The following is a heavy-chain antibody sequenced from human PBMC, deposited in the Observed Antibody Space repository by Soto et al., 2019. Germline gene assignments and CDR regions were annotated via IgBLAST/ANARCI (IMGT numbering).Heavy chain of an antibody. V-gene: IGHV3-23*01. Sequence: GSVRLSCAASGFNVRRYTMSWVRQTQGKGLEWVSSIIGGNGDTFYADSVTGRFTISRDISKSTLYLQMNGLRVEDTAIYYCAKDKQPDGAWDIDYWGHGTLVTVSS. CDR2: IIGGNGDT. D-gene: IGHD4-17*01. J-gene: IGHJ4*01. CDR3: AKDKQPDGAWDIDY. CDR1: GFNVRRYT.